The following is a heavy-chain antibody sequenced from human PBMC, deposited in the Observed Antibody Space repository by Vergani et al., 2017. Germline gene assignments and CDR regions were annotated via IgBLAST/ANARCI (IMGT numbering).Heavy chain of an antibody. Sequence: QVQMQESGPGLVKPSETLALTCAVSGYAISSGYYWGWIRQPPGKGLEWIGSIYHSGSTYYNPPLKSRVTISGDTSKNQFSLRLSSVTAADTAVYYCATYLDTAMXAMGPGRCNWCFDLWGRGTLVTVSS. CDR3: ATYLDTAMXAMGPGRCNWCFDL. J-gene: IGHJ2*01. CDR1: GYAISSGYY. D-gene: IGHD5-18*01. CDR2: IYHSGST. V-gene: IGHV4-38-2*01.